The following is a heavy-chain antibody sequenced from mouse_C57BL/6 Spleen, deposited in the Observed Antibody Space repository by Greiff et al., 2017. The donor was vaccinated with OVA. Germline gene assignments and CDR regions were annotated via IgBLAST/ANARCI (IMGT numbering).Heavy chain of an antibody. Sequence: DVMLVESGGGLVQPGGSLKLSCAASGFTFSDYYMYWVRQTPEKRLEWVAYISNGGGSTYYPDTVKGRFTISRDNAKNTLYLQMSRLKSEDTAMYYCARRGTTVVDYAMDYWGQGTSVTVSS. CDR2: ISNGGGST. J-gene: IGHJ4*01. CDR3: ARRGTTVVDYAMDY. V-gene: IGHV5-12*01. CDR1: GFTFSDYY. D-gene: IGHD1-1*01.